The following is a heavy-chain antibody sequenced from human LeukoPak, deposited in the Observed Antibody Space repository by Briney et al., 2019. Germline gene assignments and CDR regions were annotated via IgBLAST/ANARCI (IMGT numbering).Heavy chain of an antibody. J-gene: IGHJ4*02. V-gene: IGHV3-72*01. CDR1: GFIFSDHY. CDR2: SRNKANSYTT. CDR3: ARDYYDSSRYYNDY. D-gene: IGHD3-22*01. Sequence: PGGSLRLSCAASGFIFSDHYMDWVRQAPGKGLEWVGRSRNKANSYTTEYAASVKGRFTISRDGARNSLYLQMNSLKTEDTAVYYCARDYYDSSRYYNDYWGQGTLVTVSS.